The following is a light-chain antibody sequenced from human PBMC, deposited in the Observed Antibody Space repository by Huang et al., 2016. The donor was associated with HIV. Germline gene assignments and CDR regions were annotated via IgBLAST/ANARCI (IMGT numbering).Light chain of an antibody. Sequence: DIVMTQSPLSLPVTPGEPASISCKSSQSLLHSNGYNYLDWYLQKPGQSPQLLIAWGSTRGSGVPDRFSGSGSGTDFTLKISRVEAEDVGVYYCMQALETPITFGQGTRLEIK. CDR1: QSLLHSNGYNY. J-gene: IGKJ5*01. CDR3: MQALETPIT. CDR2: WGS. V-gene: IGKV2-28*01.